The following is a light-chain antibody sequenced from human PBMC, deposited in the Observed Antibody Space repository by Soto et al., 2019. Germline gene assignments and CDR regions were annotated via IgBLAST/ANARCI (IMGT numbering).Light chain of an antibody. CDR1: RSISSW. V-gene: IGKV1-5*01. Sequence: DIQMTQSPSTLSAPVGDRVTITCRASRSISSWLAWYQQKPGKAPKLLIYDASSLESGVPSRFSGSGSGTEFTLTISSLQPDDFATYYCQQYNSYSPAFGQGTKVDIK. CDR2: DAS. J-gene: IGKJ1*01. CDR3: QQYNSYSPA.